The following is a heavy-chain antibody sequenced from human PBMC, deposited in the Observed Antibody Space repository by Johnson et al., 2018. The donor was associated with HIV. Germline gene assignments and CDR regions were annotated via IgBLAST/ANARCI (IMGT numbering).Heavy chain of an antibody. V-gene: IGHV3-13*01. CDR3: ARAVCSGGRCYSHDAFDI. J-gene: IGHJ3*02. D-gene: IGHD2-15*01. CDR2: IGTAGDT. Sequence: VQLVESGGGLKQPGGSLRLSCAASGFTFSSYDMHWVRQATGKGLEWVSTIGTAGDTYYPGSVKGRFTVSREDAKNSLYLQMNSLRAGDTALYYCARAVCSGGRCYSHDAFDIWGQGTMVTVSS. CDR1: GFTFSSYD.